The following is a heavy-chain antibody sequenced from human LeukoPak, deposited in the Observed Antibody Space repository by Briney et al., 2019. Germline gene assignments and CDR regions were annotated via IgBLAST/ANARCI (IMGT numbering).Heavy chain of an antibody. D-gene: IGHD5-18*01. CDR1: GFTFSSYG. CDR3: AKDRFSGYSYGPLAGAGAFDI. J-gene: IGHJ3*02. CDR2: ISGSGGST. Sequence: GGSLRLSCAASGFTFSSYGMSWVRQAPGKGLEWVSAISGSGGSTYYADSVKGRFTISRDNSKNTLYLQMNSLRAEDTAVYYCAKDRFSGYSYGPLAGAGAFDIWGQGTMVTVSS. V-gene: IGHV3-23*01.